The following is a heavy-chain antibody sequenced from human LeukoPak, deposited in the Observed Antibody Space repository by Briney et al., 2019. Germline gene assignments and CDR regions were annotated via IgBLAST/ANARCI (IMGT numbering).Heavy chain of an antibody. CDR1: GGSISSYY. CDR2: IYYSGST. J-gene: IGHJ4*02. D-gene: IGHD1-26*01. CDR3: ARGRGGSYYYFDY. Sequence: SETLSLTCTVSGGSISSYYWSWIRQPPGKGLEWIGYIYYSGSTNYNPSLESRVTISVDTSKNQFSLKLSSVTAADTAVYYCARGRGGSYYYFDYWGQGTLVTVSS. V-gene: IGHV4-59*01.